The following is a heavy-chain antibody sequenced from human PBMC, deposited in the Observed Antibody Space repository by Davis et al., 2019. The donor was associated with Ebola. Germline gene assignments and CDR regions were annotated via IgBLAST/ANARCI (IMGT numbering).Heavy chain of an antibody. D-gene: IGHD3-22*01. J-gene: IGHJ4*02. Sequence: SVKVSCKASGGTFISYTISWARQAPGQGLEWMGIINPSGGSTSYAQKFQGRVTITADESTSTAYMELSSLRSEDTAVYYCARGDRLTYYYDSSGYYYFDYLGQGTLVTVSS. CDR3: ARGDRLTYYYDSSGYYYFDY. V-gene: IGHV1-69*08. CDR1: GGTFISYT. CDR2: INPSGGST.